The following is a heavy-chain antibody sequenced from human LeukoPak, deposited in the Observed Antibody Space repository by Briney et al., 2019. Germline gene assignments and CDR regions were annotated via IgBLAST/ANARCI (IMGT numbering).Heavy chain of an antibody. D-gene: IGHD3-10*01. CDR3: ARGKTRGGFDI. V-gene: IGHV3-74*01. J-gene: IGHJ3*02. CDR2: INTDGSST. Sequence: PGGSLRLSCAASGFTFSSYWMHRVRQAPGKGLVWVSRINTDGSSTNYADSVRGRFTISRDNAKNTLYLQMNSLRAEDTAVYYCARGKTRGGFDIWGQGTMVTVSS. CDR1: GFTFSSYW.